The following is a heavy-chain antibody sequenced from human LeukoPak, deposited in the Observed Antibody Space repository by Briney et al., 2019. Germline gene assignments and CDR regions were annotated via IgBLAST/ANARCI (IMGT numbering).Heavy chain of an antibody. Sequence: TGGSLRLSCAVSGFTFSSYGMHWVRQAPGKGLEWVSGISWNSGSIGYADSVKGRFTISRDNAKNSLYLQMNSLRAEDTALYYCAKSSRFNYYYYGMDVWGQGTTVTVSS. CDR3: AKSSRFNYYYYGMDV. CDR1: GFTFSSYG. J-gene: IGHJ6*02. V-gene: IGHV3-9*01. CDR2: ISWNSGSI. D-gene: IGHD4-17*01.